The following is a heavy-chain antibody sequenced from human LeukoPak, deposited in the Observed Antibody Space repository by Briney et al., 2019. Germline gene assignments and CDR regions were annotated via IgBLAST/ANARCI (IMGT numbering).Heavy chain of an antibody. J-gene: IGHJ6*03. D-gene: IGHD1-7*01. V-gene: IGHV4-61*02. Sequence: PSETLSLTCTVSGGSISSGSYYWSWIRQPAGKGLEWIGRIYTSGSTNYNPSLKSRVTISVDTSKNQFSLKLSSVTAADTAVYYCARNWNYVAYMDVWGKGTTVTVSS. CDR2: IYTSGST. CDR3: ARNWNYVAYMDV. CDR1: GGSISSGSYY.